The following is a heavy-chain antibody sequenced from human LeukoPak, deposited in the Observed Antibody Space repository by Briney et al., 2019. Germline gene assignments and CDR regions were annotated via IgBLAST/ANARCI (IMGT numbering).Heavy chain of an antibody. CDR3: ARMNRGNYFDY. Sequence: SGPTLVNPTQTLTLTCTSSGFSLNASGMCVSWIRQPPGKALEWLARIDWDDDTYYSTSLNTRLTISKDTSKNQVVLTMTNMDPVDTATYYCARMNRGNYFDYWGQGTLVTVSS. J-gene: IGHJ4*02. CDR2: IDWDDDT. CDR1: GFSLNASGMC. V-gene: IGHV2-70*11. D-gene: IGHD7-27*01.